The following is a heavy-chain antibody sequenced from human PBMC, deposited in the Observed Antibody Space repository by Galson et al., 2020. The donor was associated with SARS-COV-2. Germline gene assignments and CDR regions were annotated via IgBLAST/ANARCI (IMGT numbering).Heavy chain of an antibody. J-gene: IGHJ6*02. V-gene: IGHV1-69*13. CDR3: ARFYGDYEPEFPHYGMDV. Sequence: SVKVSCKASGGTFSSYAISWVRQAPGQGLEWMGGIIPIFGTANYAQKFQGRVTITADESTSTAYMELSSLRSEDTAVYYCARFYGDYEPEFPHYGMDVWGQGPTVTVSS. D-gene: IGHD4-17*01. CDR2: IIPIFGTA. CDR1: GGTFSSYA.